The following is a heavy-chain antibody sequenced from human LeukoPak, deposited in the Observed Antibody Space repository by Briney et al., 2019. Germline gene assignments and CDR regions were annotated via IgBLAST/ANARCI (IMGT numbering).Heavy chain of an antibody. CDR1: GFIFNNYA. Sequence: GGSLRLSCAASGFIFNNYAMSWVRQAPAKGLEWVSGFSGSGGSTYYADSVKGRFTISRDNSKNTLYLQMNSLRAEDTAVYYCARDSQYYYDSSGYYYYYGMDVWGQGTTVTVSS. J-gene: IGHJ6*02. CDR3: ARDSQYYYDSSGYYYYYGMDV. CDR2: FSGSGGST. V-gene: IGHV3-23*01. D-gene: IGHD3-22*01.